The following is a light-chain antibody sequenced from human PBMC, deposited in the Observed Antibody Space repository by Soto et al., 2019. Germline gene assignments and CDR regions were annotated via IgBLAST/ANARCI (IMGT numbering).Light chain of an antibody. CDR3: NSYDSFLV. V-gene: IGLV1-40*01. J-gene: IGLJ1*01. CDR2: GNS. CDR1: SSNIGAVYD. Sequence: QSVLTQPPSVSGAPGQRVTISCTGSSSNIGAVYDIQWYQQLPGTAPRLLIYGNSNRPSGVPDRFSGSNSSTSASLAIAGLQAEDEADYYCNSYDSFLVFGTGTKLTVL.